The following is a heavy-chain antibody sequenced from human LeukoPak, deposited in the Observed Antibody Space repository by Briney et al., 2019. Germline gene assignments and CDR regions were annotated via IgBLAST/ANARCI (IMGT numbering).Heavy chain of an antibody. V-gene: IGHV4-59*01. Sequence: SETLSLTCTVSGGSISGYYWSWIRQPPGKGLEWIGFIFYTGSTNYNPSLKSRVTISVDTSKNQFSLRLSPVTAAGTAVYSCGRGGGYNTFDYWGQGTLVTVSS. CDR3: GRGGGYNTFDY. J-gene: IGHJ4*02. D-gene: IGHD5-24*01. CDR2: IFYTGST. CDR1: GGSISGYY.